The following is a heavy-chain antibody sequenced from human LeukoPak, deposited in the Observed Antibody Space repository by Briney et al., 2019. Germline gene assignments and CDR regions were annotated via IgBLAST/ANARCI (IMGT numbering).Heavy chain of an antibody. D-gene: IGHD5-18*01. Sequence: SETLSLTCTVSGGSISSSSYYWGWIRQPPGKGLEWIGSIYYSGSTYYNPSLKSRVTISVDPSKNQFSLKLSSVTAADTAVYYCARHSGYSYGYAYYYYYMDVWGKGTTITVSS. J-gene: IGHJ6*03. CDR2: IYYSGST. V-gene: IGHV4-39*01. CDR3: ARHSGYSYGYAYYYYYMDV. CDR1: GGSISSSSYY.